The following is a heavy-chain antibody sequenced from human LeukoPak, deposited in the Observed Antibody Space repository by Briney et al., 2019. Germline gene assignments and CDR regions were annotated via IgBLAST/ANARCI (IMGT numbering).Heavy chain of an antibody. CDR1: GYTFTGYY. CDR3: ARNLMAYSSSWENWFDP. CDR2: INPNSGGT. D-gene: IGHD6-13*01. J-gene: IGHJ5*02. Sequence: ASVKVSCKASGYTFTGYYMHWVRQAPGQGLEWMGWINPNSGGTNYAQKFQGRVTMTRNTSISTAYMELSSLRSEDTAVYYCARNLMAYSSSWENWFDPWGQGTLVTVSS. V-gene: IGHV1-2*02.